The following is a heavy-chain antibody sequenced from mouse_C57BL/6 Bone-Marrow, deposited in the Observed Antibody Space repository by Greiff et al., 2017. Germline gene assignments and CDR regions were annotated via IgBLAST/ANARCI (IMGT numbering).Heavy chain of an antibody. CDR2: IDPANGNT. J-gene: IGHJ2*01. D-gene: IGHD2-4*01. CDR1: GFTIKNTY. CDR3: ASFDYDAYFDY. V-gene: IGHV14-3*01. Sequence: VQLQQSVAELVRPGASVKLSCTASGFTIKNTYMHWVKQRPEQGLEWIGRIDPANGNTKYAPNFQGKATITADTSSNTAYLQLSSLTSEDTAIYYCASFDYDAYFDYWGQGTTLTVSS.